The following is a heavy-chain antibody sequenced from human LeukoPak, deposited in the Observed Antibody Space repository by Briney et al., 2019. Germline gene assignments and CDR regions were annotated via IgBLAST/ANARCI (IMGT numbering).Heavy chain of an antibody. V-gene: IGHV1-46*01. CDR3: ARGGYSSSPVFGSWFDP. D-gene: IGHD6-6*01. Sequence: ASVKVSCKASGYTFTSYYMHWVRQAPGQGLEWMGIINPSGGSTSYAQKFQGRVTMTRDTSTSTVYMELSSLRSEDTAVYYCARGGYSSSPVFGSWFDPWGQGTLVTVSS. CDR1: GYTFTSYY. CDR2: INPSGGST. J-gene: IGHJ5*02.